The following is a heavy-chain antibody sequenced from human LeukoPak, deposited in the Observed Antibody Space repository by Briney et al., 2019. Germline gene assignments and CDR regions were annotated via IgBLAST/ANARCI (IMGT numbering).Heavy chain of an antibody. Sequence: RGSLRLSCAASGFTFSSYNMNWVRQAPGKGLEWVSYISSSSSTIYYADSVKGRFTISRDNAKNSLYLQMNSLRADGTAVYFCAREGYDPPDVWRKGTTVTVSS. J-gene: IGHJ6*04. CDR1: GFTFSSYN. CDR2: ISSSSSTI. CDR3: AREGYDPPDV. V-gene: IGHV3-48*01. D-gene: IGHD3-3*01.